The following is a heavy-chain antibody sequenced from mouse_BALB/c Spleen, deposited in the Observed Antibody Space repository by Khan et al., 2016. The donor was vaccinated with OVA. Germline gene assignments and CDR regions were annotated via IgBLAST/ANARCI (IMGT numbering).Heavy chain of an antibody. Sequence: QVQLKESGPGLVAPSQSLSITCTVSGFSLTGYGVNWVRQPPGKGLEWLGMIWGDGSTDYNSALNSRLSISKDNSKSQVFLKMNSLQAADTARYFCTRELRLGGFAYWGLGTLVTVSA. J-gene: IGHJ3*01. CDR2: IWGDGST. CDR3: TRELRLGGFAY. V-gene: IGHV2-6-7*01. CDR1: GFSLTGYG. D-gene: IGHD1-2*01.